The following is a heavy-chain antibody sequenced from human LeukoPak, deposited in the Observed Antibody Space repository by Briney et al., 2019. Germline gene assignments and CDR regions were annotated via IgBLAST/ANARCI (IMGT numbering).Heavy chain of an antibody. D-gene: IGHD3-3*01. V-gene: IGHV5-51*01. CDR1: GYSFITYR. CDR3: ARLVLEPHYFDY. CDR2: IYPGDSDT. J-gene: IGHJ4*02. Sequence: GESLKISCKGSGYSFITYRIGWVRQMPGKGLEWMGIIYPGDSDTRYSPSFQGQVTISADKSISTAYLQWSSLKASDTAMYYCARLVLEPHYFDYWGQGTLVTVSS.